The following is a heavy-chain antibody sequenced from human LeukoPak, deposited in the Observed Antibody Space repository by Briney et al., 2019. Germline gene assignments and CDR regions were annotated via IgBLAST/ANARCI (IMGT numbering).Heavy chain of an antibody. CDR1: GFTFSNYN. V-gene: IGHV3-21*01. CDR3: ARALWSGPVYYGMDV. Sequence: GGSLRLSCAASGFTFSNYNFYWVRQAPGKGLEWVSSISSTSSYIYYADSMKGRFTISRDNAKNSLYLQMNSLGAEDTAVYYCARALWSGPVYYGMDVWGQGTTVTVSS. CDR2: ISSTSSYI. D-gene: IGHD3-10*01. J-gene: IGHJ6*02.